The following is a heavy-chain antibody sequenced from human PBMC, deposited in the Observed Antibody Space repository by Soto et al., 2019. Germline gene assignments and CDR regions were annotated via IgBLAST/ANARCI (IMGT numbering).Heavy chain of an antibody. CDR3: AGGNDFWSGYHYFDY. CDR1: DGSVSSGSYY. V-gene: IGHV4-61*01. D-gene: IGHD3-3*01. J-gene: IGHJ4*02. Sequence: PEETLSLTCTVSDGSVSSGSYYWSWIRQPPGKGLEWIGYIYYSGSTNYNPSLKSRVTISVDTSKNQFSLKLSSVTAADTAVYYCAGGNDFWSGYHYFDYWGQGNLVTVSS. CDR2: IYYSGST.